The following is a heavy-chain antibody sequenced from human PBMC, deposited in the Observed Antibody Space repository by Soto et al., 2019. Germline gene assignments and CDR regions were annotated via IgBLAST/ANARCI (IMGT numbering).Heavy chain of an antibody. CDR2: IYYSGST. J-gene: IGHJ4*02. Sequence: SETLSLTCTVSGGSISSGGYYWSWIRQHPGKGLEWIGYIYYSGSTYYNPSLKSRVTISVDTSKNQFPLKLSSVTAADTAVYYCARDYGGVYSNPFDYWGQGTLVTVSS. D-gene: IGHD4-4*01. CDR1: GGSISSGGYY. V-gene: IGHV4-31*03. CDR3: ARDYGGVYSNPFDY.